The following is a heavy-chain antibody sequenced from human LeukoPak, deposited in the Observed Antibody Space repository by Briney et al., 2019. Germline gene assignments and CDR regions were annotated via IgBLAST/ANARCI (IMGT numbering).Heavy chain of an antibody. V-gene: IGHV3-7*03. CDR1: GFIFSNYW. J-gene: IGHJ3*02. Sequence: GGSLRLSCAASGFIFSNYWMSWVRQAPGKGLEWVANIKQDGSEKYYVDSVKGRFTISRDSAKSSLYLQMNSLRAEDTAFYYCAKGGRWLQLENAFDIWGQGTMVTVSS. CDR2: IKQDGSEK. CDR3: AKGGRWLQLENAFDI. D-gene: IGHD5-24*01.